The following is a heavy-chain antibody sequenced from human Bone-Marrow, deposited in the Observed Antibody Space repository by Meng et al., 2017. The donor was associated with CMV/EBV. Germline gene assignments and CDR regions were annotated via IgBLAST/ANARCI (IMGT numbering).Heavy chain of an antibody. D-gene: IGHD2-2*01. J-gene: IGHJ5*02. Sequence: GSLKISCKGSGYSFTSYWIGWVRQMPGKGLEWMGIIYPGDSDTRYSPSFQGQVTISADKSISTAYLQWSSLKASDTAMYYCARLSRYCSSTSCYWSWFDPWGQGTRVTGSS. CDR3: ARLSRYCSSTSCYWSWFDP. CDR1: GYSFTSYW. V-gene: IGHV5-51*01. CDR2: IYPGDSDT.